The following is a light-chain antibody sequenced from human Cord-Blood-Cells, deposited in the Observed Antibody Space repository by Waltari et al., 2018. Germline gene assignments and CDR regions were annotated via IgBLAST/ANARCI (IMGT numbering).Light chain of an antibody. CDR3: QVWDSSSDHPNWV. V-gene: IGLV3-21*02. J-gene: IGLJ3*02. CDR1: NIGSKS. CDR2: DDS. Sequence: SYVLTQPPSVSVAPGQTARITCGGNNIGSKSVHWYQQKPGQAPVLVVYDDSDRPSGSPERFSGSNSGNTATLPISRVEAGDGADYYCQVWDSSSDHPNWVFDGGTKLTVL.